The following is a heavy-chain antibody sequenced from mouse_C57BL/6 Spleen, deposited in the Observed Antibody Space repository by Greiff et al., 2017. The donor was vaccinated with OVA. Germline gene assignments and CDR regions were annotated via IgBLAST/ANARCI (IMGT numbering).Heavy chain of an antibody. CDR2: ISSGSSTI. CDR1: GFTFSDYG. V-gene: IGHV5-17*01. D-gene: IGHD1-1*01. CDR3: ARGTTVVATLYYFDY. Sequence: DVQLVESGGGLVKPGGSLKLSCAASGFTFSDYGMHWVRQAPEKGLEWVAYISSGSSTIYYADTVKGRFTISRDNAKNTLFLQMTSLRSEDTAMYYCARGTTVVATLYYFDYWGQGTTLTVSS. J-gene: IGHJ2*01.